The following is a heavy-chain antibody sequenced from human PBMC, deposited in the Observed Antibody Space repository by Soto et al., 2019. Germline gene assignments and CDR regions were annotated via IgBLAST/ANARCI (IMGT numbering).Heavy chain of an antibody. D-gene: IGHD1-1*01. Sequence: EVQLVESGGGLVKPGGSLRLSCAASGFTFSNAYMNWVRQAPGKGLEWVGRIKTKADGGATDYAEPVRDRFTISRDDSKNTLYLQMNSLKTEDTAVYYCTTAAGTQYYYYYNLDVWGQGTTVAVSS. CDR1: GFTFSNAY. CDR3: TTAAGTQYYYYYNLDV. CDR2: IKTKADGGAT. J-gene: IGHJ6*02. V-gene: IGHV3-15*07.